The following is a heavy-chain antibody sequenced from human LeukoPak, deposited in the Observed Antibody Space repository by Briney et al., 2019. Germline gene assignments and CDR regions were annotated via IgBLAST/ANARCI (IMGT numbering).Heavy chain of an antibody. Sequence: GESLRLSCAASGFTFSSYWMNWVRQAPGKGLEWVALINPEGSQTNYVDSVKGRLTISRDNAENSLYLQMNSLRAEDTAVYYCARDLGYGALDPWGQGTLVTVSS. D-gene: IGHD4-17*01. J-gene: IGHJ5*02. CDR1: GFTFSSYW. V-gene: IGHV3-7*01. CDR2: INPEGSQT. CDR3: ARDLGYGALDP.